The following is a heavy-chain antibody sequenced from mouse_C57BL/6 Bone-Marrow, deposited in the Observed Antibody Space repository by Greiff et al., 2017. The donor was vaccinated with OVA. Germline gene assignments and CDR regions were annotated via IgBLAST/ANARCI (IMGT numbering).Heavy chain of an antibody. J-gene: IGHJ3*01. CDR3: ARSEYYCGSRGGVAY. CDR1: GYSFTDYN. D-gene: IGHD1-1*01. CDR2: INPNYGTT. V-gene: IGHV1-39*01. Sequence: VQLQQSGPELVKPGASVKISCKASGYSFTDYNMNWVKQSNGKSLEWIGVINPNYGTTSYNQKFKGKATLTVDQSSSTAYMQLNSLTSEDSAVYYCARSEYYCGSRGGVAYWGQGTLVTVSA.